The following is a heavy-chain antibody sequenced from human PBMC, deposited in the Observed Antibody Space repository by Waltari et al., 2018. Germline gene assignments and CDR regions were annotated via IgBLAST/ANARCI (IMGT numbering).Heavy chain of an antibody. J-gene: IGHJ4*02. Sequence: QVKLEQSGAEVKEPGASEKLSCQAPAYSFSRYSLHWVRRAPGQGFVWMGVINPSGGATDYAQKFQARVTMTRDTSTGPVYMELSGLTSEATAVYYCARGTPTPGDLLYWGQGSPVTVSA. CDR2: INPSGGAT. D-gene: IGHD4-17*01. CDR1: AYSFSRYS. V-gene: IGHV1-46*01. CDR3: ARGTPTPGDLLY.